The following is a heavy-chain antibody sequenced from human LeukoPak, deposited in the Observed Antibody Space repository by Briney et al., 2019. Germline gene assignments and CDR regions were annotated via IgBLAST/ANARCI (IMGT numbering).Heavy chain of an antibody. CDR3: ARDKSSGYWFIDY. V-gene: IGHV3-53*01. D-gene: IGHD3-22*01. Sequence: GGSLRLSCAASGFTVSSNYMSWVRQAPGKGLEWVSVIYSGGSTYYADSVKGRFTISRDNSKNTLYLQMNSLRAEDTAVYYCARDKSSGYWFIDYWGQGTLVTVSS. CDR2: IYSGGST. J-gene: IGHJ4*02. CDR1: GFTVSSNY.